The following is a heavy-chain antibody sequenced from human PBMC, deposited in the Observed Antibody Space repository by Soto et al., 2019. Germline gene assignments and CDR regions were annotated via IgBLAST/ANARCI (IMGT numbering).Heavy chain of an antibody. J-gene: IGHJ4*01. V-gene: IGHV3-30*18. CDR1: GFTFSSYG. CDR2: ISYDGSNK. D-gene: IGHD2-15*01. Sequence: QVQLVESGGGVVQPGRSLRLSCAASGFTFSSYGMHWVRQAPGKGLEWVAVISYDGSNKYYADSVKGRFTISRDNSKNTLYLQMNSLRAEDTAVYYCAKLGYCSGGSCYSVDYWGHGTLVTVSS. CDR3: AKLGYCSGGSCYSVDY.